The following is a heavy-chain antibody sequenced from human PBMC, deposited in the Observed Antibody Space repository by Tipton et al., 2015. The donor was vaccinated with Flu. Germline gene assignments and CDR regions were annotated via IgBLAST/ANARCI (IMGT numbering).Heavy chain of an antibody. D-gene: IGHD2-8*01. CDR1: GFSVSSNY. J-gene: IGHJ4*02. CDR2: IYSGGST. Sequence: QLVQSGGGLIQRGGSLRLSCGVSGFSVSSNYMTWVRQAPGKGVEWVSVIYSGGSTYSADSVKGRFTISSDNSKNTVYLQMTSLGAEDTAIYYCAKDRNGEGYYDYWGQGTLVTVSS. V-gene: IGHV3-53*01. CDR3: AKDRNGEGYYDY.